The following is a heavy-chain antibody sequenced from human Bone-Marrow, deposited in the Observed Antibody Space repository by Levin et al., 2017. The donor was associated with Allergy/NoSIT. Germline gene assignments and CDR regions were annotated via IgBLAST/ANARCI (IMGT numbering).Heavy chain of an antibody. Sequence: SETLSLTCAVYGGSFSGYYWSWIRQPPGKGLEWIGEINHSGSTNYNPSLKSRVTISVDTSKNQFSLKLSSVTAADTAVYYCAIFGALDGGNYWGQGTLVTVSS. CDR2: INHSGST. CDR1: GGSFSGYY. J-gene: IGHJ4*02. V-gene: IGHV4-34*01. D-gene: IGHD3-3*01. CDR3: AIFGALDGGNY.